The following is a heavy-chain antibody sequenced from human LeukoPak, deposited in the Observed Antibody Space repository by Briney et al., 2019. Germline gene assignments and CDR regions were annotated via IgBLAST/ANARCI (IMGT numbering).Heavy chain of an antibody. D-gene: IGHD3-16*02. V-gene: IGHV4-34*01. CDR2: INHSGST. CDR1: GGSFSGYY. J-gene: IGHJ4*02. Sequence: SSETLSLTCAVYGGSFSGYYWSWIRQPPGKGLEWIGEINHSGSTNYNPSLKSRVTISVDTSKNQFSLKLSSVTAAATAVYYCARGDGVITFGGVIAPFDYWDQGTLVTVSS. CDR3: ARGDGVITFGGVIAPFDY.